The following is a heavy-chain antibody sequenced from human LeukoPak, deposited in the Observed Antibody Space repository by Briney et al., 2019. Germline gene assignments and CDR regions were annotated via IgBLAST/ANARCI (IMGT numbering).Heavy chain of an antibody. CDR1: GGSISSYY. CDR2: IFYSGST. J-gene: IGHJ4*02. Sequence: SETLSLTCTVSGGSISSYYWSWIRQPPGKGLEWIGYIFYSGSTNYNPSLKSRVTISVDTSKNQFSLKLSSVTAADTAVYYCARRSESSGYQFDYWGQGTLVTVSS. D-gene: IGHD3-22*01. V-gene: IGHV4-59*08. CDR3: ARRSESSGYQFDY.